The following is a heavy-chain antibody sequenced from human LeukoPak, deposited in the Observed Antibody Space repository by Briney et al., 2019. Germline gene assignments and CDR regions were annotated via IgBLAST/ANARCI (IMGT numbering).Heavy chain of an antibody. D-gene: IGHD6-25*01. CDR1: GYTFTSYG. Sequence: ASVKVSCKASGYTFTSYGISWVRQAPGQGLEWMGWISAYNGNTNYAQKFQGRVTMTRDTSISTAYMELSRLRSDDTAVYYCARTRQNIAAGYMDVWGKGTTVTVSS. CDR3: ARTRQNIAAGYMDV. V-gene: IGHV1-18*01. J-gene: IGHJ6*03. CDR2: ISAYNGNT.